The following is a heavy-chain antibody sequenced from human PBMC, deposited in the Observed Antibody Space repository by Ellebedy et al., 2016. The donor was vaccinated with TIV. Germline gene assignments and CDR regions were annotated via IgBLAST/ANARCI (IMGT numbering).Heavy chain of an antibody. D-gene: IGHD2-15*01. J-gene: IGHJ4*02. CDR3: ARDVGSSTFDY. CDR2: IDPNSGGT. V-gene: IGHV1-2*02. Sequence: ASVKVSCKASGYTFTGYYMHWVRQAPGQGLEWMGWIDPNSGGTNYAQNFQGRATMTRDTSISTAYMELSRLRSDDTDVYYCARDVGSSTFDYWGQGTPVTVSS. CDR1: GYTFTGYY.